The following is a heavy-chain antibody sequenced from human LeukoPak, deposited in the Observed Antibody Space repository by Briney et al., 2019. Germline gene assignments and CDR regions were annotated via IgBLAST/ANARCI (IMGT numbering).Heavy chain of an antibody. D-gene: IGHD3-3*01. CDR2: IYTSGST. Sequence: SQTLSLTCTVSGGSISSGSYYWSWIRQPAGKGLEWIGRIYTSGSTNYNPSLKSRVTISVDTSKNQFSLKLSSVTAADTAVYYCARTFGVADFDYWGQGTLVTVPS. J-gene: IGHJ4*02. V-gene: IGHV4-61*02. CDR1: GGSISSGSYY. CDR3: ARTFGVADFDY.